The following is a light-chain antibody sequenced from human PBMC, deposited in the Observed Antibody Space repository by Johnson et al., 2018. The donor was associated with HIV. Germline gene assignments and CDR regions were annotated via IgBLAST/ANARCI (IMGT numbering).Light chain of an antibody. J-gene: IGLJ1*01. CDR3: GTWDSSLRGV. V-gene: IGLV1-51*01. CDR2: DNT. CDR1: NSNIGDNY. Sequence: QSVLTQPPSVSAAPGQKVTISCSGSNSNIGDNYVSWYQQVPGTAPKLLIYDNTKRPSGIPDRFSGSKSGTSATLGITGLQTGDEADYYCGTWDSSLRGVFGTGTKVTVL.